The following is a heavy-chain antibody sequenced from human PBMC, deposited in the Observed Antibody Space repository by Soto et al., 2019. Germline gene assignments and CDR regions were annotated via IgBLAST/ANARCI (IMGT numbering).Heavy chain of an antibody. D-gene: IGHD6-6*01. Sequence: SETLSLTCTVSGGSISSYYWSWIRQPPGKGLEWIGYIYDSGSTNYNPSLRSRVIISVDTSKNQFSLKVSSVTAADTAVYYCAREGGDAARYYYYYGMDVWGQGTTVTVSS. J-gene: IGHJ6*02. CDR2: IYDSGST. CDR1: GGSISSYY. V-gene: IGHV4-59*01. CDR3: AREGGDAARYYYYYGMDV.